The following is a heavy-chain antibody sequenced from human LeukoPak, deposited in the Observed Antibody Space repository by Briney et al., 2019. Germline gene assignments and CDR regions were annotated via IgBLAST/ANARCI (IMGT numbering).Heavy chain of an antibody. Sequence: GGSLRLSCAASGFTFSNYALHWVRQAPGKGLEYVSAISSNGGRTYYANSVKSRFTISRDNSKNTLYLQMGSLRDEDMAVYYCARAPESSSWYYFDYWGQGTLVTVSS. CDR2: ISSNGGRT. D-gene: IGHD6-13*01. CDR1: GFTFSNYA. V-gene: IGHV3-64*01. J-gene: IGHJ4*02. CDR3: ARAPESSSWYYFDY.